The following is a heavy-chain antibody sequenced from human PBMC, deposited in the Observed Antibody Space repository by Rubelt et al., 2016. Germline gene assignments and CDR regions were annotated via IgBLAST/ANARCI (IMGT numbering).Heavy chain of an antibody. CDR2: MSYDGSKE. Sequence: PCKGLEWVAGMSYDGSKEYFADSVKGRLTISRDNSKNTLYLQMNSLRAEDTAVYYCARDQRRGSGTDYWGQGTLVTVSS. V-gene: IGHV3-30*03. D-gene: IGHD3-10*01. J-gene: IGHJ4*02. CDR3: ARDQRRGSGTDY.